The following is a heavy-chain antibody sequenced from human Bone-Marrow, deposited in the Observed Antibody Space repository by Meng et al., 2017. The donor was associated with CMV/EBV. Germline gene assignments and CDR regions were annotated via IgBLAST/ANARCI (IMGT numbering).Heavy chain of an antibody. Sequence: ASVKVSCKASGYTFTGYYMHRVRQAPGQGLEWMGWINPNSGGTNYAQKFQGRVTMTRDTSISTAYMELSRLRSDDTAVYYCARFRGVIMYYYGMDVWGQGTTVTVSS. CDR2: INPNSGGT. CDR1: GYTFTGYY. J-gene: IGHJ6*02. D-gene: IGHD3-10*01. CDR3: ARFRGVIMYYYGMDV. V-gene: IGHV1-2*02.